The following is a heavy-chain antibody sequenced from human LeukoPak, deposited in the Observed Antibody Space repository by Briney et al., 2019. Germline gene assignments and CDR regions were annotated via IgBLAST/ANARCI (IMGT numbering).Heavy chain of an antibody. V-gene: IGHV3-20*04. CDR2: INWNGDTT. J-gene: IGHJ4*02. CDR1: GFPFQDSG. Sequence: GGSLRLSCAASGFPFQDSGLSWVRQAPGKGLEWISGINWNGDTTVCADSVKGRFTISRDNAKNSLYLQMNSLRADDTAFYYCARQTRGYVYYFDYWGQGTLVTVSS. CDR3: ARQTRGYVYYFDY. D-gene: IGHD2-2*01.